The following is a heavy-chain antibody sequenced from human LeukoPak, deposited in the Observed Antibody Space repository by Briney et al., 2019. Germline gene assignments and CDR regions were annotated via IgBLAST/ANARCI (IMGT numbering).Heavy chain of an antibody. J-gene: IGHJ4*02. Sequence: PGGSLRLSCAASGFTFSSYWMSWVRQAPGKGLEWVANIKQDGSEKYYVDSVKGRFTISRDNAKNLLYLQMYSLRAEDTAVYYCAREGEDMIVYDYWGQGTLVTVSS. CDR3: AREGEDMIVYDY. CDR2: IKQDGSEK. V-gene: IGHV3-7*01. D-gene: IGHD3-22*01. CDR1: GFTFSSYW.